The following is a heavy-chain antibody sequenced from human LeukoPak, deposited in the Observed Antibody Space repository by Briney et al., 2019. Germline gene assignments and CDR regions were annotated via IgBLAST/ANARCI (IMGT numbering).Heavy chain of an antibody. Sequence: SETLSLTCTVSGGSISSYYWSWIRQPPGKGLEWIGHIYYSGSTYYNPSLKSRVTISVDTSKNQFSLKLSSVTAADTAVYYCARNPTVLEMATIRTGDFDYWGQGTLVTVSS. CDR2: IYYSGST. CDR3: ARNPTVLEMATIRTGDFDY. V-gene: IGHV4-59*08. D-gene: IGHD5-24*01. J-gene: IGHJ4*02. CDR1: GGSISSYY.